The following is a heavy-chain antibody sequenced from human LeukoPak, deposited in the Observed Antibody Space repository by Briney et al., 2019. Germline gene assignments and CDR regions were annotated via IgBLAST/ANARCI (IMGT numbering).Heavy chain of an antibody. Sequence: GASVKVSCKASGGTFSSYAISWVRQAPGQGLEWMGGIIPIFGTVNYAQKFQGRVTITADKSTSTAYMELSSLRSEDTAVYYCARVRQLGKAEYFQHWGQGTLVTVSS. J-gene: IGHJ1*01. D-gene: IGHD6-13*01. V-gene: IGHV1-69*06. CDR2: IIPIFGTV. CDR1: GGTFSSYA. CDR3: ARVRQLGKAEYFQH.